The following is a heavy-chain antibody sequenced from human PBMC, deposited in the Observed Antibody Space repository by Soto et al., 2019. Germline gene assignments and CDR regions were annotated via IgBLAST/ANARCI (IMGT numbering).Heavy chain of an antibody. CDR1: GFTVSSKY. D-gene: IGHD2-15*01. J-gene: IGHJ6*04. CDR3: ARDDVLCEGGGCYGLPLDV. CDR2: IQSGGTT. V-gene: IGHV3-66*01. Sequence: EVQLVESGGGLVQPGGSLRLSCAASGFTVSSKYMTWVRQAPGKGLEWVSLIQSGGTTYYADSLKGRFTISRYTSENTLHLQMASLRVEDTAVYYCARDDVLCEGGGCYGLPLDVWSKGTTVTVSS.